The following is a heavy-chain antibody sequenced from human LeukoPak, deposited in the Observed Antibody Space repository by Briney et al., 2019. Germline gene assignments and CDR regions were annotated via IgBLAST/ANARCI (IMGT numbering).Heavy chain of an antibody. CDR3: AREGNDFWSGFYR. CDR2: IYYSGST. V-gene: IGHV4-59*01. CDR1: GGSISSYY. D-gene: IGHD3-3*01. J-gene: IGHJ4*02. Sequence: PSETLSLTCTVSGGSISSYYWSWIRQPPGKGLEWIGYIYYSGSTNYNPSLKSRVTISVDTSKNQFSLKLSSVTAADTAVYYCAREGNDFWSGFYRWGQGTLVTVSS.